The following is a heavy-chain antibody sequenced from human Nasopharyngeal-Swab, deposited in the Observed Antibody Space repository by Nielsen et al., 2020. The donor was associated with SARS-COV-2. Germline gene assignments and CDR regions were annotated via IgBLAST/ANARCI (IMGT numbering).Heavy chain of an antibody. CDR3: ARVGICYNDWCGSYDS. Sequence: GGSLRLSCAASGFTFSDYYMDWVRQAPGKGLEWLGHSRVKANSYSAEYAASVTGRFTFSREESRNLLYLQMNSLTTEDTAVYYCARVGICYNDWCGSYDSWGQGTLATVSS. CDR2: SRVKANSYSA. CDR1: GFTFSDYY. V-gene: IGHV3-72*01. J-gene: IGHJ4*02. D-gene: IGHD3-9*01.